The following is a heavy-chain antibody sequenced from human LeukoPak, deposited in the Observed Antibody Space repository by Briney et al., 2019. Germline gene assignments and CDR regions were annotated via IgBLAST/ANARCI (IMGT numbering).Heavy chain of an antibody. CDR3: AISRNHYDSSGYYSGFDY. Sequence: PSETLSLTCTVSVASITTYYWSWIRQPPGKGLEWIGPIYYSGTTNYIPSLKSRVTISVDTSKNQFSLKLSSVTAADTAVYYCAISRNHYDSSGYYSGFDYWGQGTLVTVSS. CDR2: IYYSGTT. CDR1: VASITTYY. J-gene: IGHJ4*02. D-gene: IGHD3-22*01. V-gene: IGHV4-59*01.